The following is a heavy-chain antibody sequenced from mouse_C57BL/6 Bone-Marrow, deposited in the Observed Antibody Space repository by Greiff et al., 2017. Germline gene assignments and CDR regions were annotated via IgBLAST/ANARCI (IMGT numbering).Heavy chain of an antibody. CDR1: GFNIKDDY. Sequence: EVQLQQSGAEFVRPGASVKLSCTASGFNIKDDYMHWVKQRPEQGLEWIGWIDPENGDTEYASKFQGKATITADTSSNTAYLQLSSLTSEDTAVYYCTTPALGNAMDYWGQGTSVTVSS. J-gene: IGHJ4*01. CDR2: IDPENGDT. CDR3: TTPALGNAMDY. D-gene: IGHD4-1*01. V-gene: IGHV14-4*01.